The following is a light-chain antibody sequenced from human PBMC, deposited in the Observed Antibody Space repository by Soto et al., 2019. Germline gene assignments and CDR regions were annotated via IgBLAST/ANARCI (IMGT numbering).Light chain of an antibody. CDR1: SIDVDDY. J-gene: IGLJ1*01. CDR2: DVT. V-gene: IGLV2-11*01. CDR3: CAHVGSSTYG. Sequence: QSALTQPRSVSGSPGQSVTISCSGTSIDVDDYVSWYQQHPGKAPKVIIYDVTERPSGVLDRFSGSKSGNAASLTVSGLQAEDEADYYCCAHVGSSTYGFGSGTKVTVL.